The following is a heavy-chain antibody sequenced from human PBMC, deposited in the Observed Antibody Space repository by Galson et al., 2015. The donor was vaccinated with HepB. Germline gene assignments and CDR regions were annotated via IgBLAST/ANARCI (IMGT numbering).Heavy chain of an antibody. V-gene: IGHV2-5*01. D-gene: IGHD3-16*01. CDR2: IFWNDDK. Sequence: PALVKPTQTLTLACTFSGFSLSSSGVGVGWIRQPPGKALEWLALIFWNDDKRYSRSLKKRLTITKDSSKNQVVLTMTNTDPVDTGTYYCALSRKLGMNFDHWGQGTLVTVSS. J-gene: IGHJ4*02. CDR1: GFSLSSSGVG. CDR3: ALSRKLGMNFDH.